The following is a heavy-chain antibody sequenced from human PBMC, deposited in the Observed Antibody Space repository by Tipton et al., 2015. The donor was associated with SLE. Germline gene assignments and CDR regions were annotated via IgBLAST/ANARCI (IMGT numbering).Heavy chain of an antibody. D-gene: IGHD5-12*01. V-gene: IGHV3-30*04. CDR3: ARDASKGVATFMDV. CDR1: GDSISSGD. CDR2: VSYDASSK. Sequence: LSLTCTVSGDSISSGDYYWNWVRQAPGKGLEWVAVVSYDASSKYYADSVKGRFTISRGMSEDTVYLQMNNLRIDDTAVYYCARDASKGVATFMDVWGKGTTVTVSS. J-gene: IGHJ6*03.